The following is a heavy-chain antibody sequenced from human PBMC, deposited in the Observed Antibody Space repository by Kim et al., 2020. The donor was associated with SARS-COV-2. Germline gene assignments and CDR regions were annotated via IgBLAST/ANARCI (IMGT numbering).Heavy chain of an antibody. CDR1: GFTFDDYA. J-gene: IGHJ6*03. CDR3: AKGVGATPYFDMDL. CDR2: ISWKSGDI. D-gene: IGHD1-26*01. Sequence: GGSLRLSCGASGFTFDDYAMHWVRQAPGKGLEWVSGISWKSGDIGYADSVRGRFTISRDNAKNSLSLQMNSLRVEDTALYYCAKGVGATPYFDMDLWGKG. V-gene: IGHV3-9*01.